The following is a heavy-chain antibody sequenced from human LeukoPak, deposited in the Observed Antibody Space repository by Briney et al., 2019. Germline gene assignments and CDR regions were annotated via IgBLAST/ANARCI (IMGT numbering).Heavy chain of an antibody. CDR3: ARGYSSGWYMPHYYYYGMDV. V-gene: IGHV4-4*09. J-gene: IGHJ6*02. CDR2: IYTGGIT. D-gene: IGHD6-19*01. Sequence: SETLSLTCTVSGASITTYYWTWIRQPPGKGLEWIGFIYTGGITSYNPSLKSRVTISVDTSKNQFSLKLSSVTAADTAVYYCARGYSSGWYMPHYYYYGMDVWGQGTTVTVSS. CDR1: GASITTYY.